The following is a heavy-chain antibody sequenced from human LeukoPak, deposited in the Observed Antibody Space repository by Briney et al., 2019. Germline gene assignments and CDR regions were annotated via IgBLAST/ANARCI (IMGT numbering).Heavy chain of an antibody. CDR3: ARDRDRAELYFDY. CDR2: IWYDGYNK. D-gene: IGHD3-10*01. Sequence: GGPLRLSCTASGFTFSDYGMHWVRKAPGKGLEWVAIIWYDGYNKYYADSVRGRFTISRDNSKNTVYVHMNNLRAEDTAVYYCARDRDRAELYFDYWGQGTLVTVCS. CDR1: GFTFSDYG. V-gene: IGHV3-33*01. J-gene: IGHJ4*02.